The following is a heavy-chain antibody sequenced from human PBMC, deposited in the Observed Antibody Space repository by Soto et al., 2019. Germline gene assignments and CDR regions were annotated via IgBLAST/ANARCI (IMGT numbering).Heavy chain of an antibody. CDR3: AREIVTAGGNNYFDP. CDR2: IYHTGDT. D-gene: IGHD2-21*02. J-gene: IGHJ5*02. Sequence: PSETLSLTCGVSGGTVASSHWWSWVRQSPGRGLEWIGNIYHTGDTNFNPSLKSRVTISVDKSNNQFSLKLTSLTAADTAVYFCAREIVTAGGNNYFDPWGHGTLVT. V-gene: IGHV4-4*02. CDR1: GGTVASSHW.